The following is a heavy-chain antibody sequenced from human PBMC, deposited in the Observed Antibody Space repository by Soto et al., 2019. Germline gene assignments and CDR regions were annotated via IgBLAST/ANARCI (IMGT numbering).Heavy chain of an antibody. CDR1: GFTFSSYA. CDR3: ARYIPGVRYYGMDV. Sequence: EVQLLESGGGLVQPGGSLRLSCAASGFTFSSYAMKWVRQAPGKGLEWVSLIGESGTPTYYADSVKGRFTISRDNSGNTLFREMNGLRAEARAVYYCARYIPGVRYYGMDVWGQGTTVTVS. J-gene: IGHJ6*02. CDR2: IGESGTPT. D-gene: IGHD2-2*01. V-gene: IGHV3-23*01.